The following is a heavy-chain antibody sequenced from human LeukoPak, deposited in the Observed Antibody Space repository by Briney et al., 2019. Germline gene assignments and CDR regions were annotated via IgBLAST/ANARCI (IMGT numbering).Heavy chain of an antibody. V-gene: IGHV3-66*01. CDR2: IYSGGST. CDR1: GFTVSSNY. D-gene: IGHD3-16*02. Sequence: PGGSLRLSCAASGFTVSSNYMSWVRQAPGKGLEWVSVIYSGGSTYYADSVKGRFTISRDNSKNTLYLQMNSLRAEDTAVYYCASYYVWGSYRHFDYWGQGTLVTVSS. J-gene: IGHJ4*02. CDR3: ASYYVWGSYRHFDY.